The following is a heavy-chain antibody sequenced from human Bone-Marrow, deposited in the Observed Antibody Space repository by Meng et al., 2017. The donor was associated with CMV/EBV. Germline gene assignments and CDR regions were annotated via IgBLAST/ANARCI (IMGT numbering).Heavy chain of an antibody. CDR1: GFTFSSYS. J-gene: IGHJ4*02. V-gene: IGHV3-48*04. CDR3: ARDEAVAGLLFDY. Sequence: GGSLRLSCAASGFTFSSYSMNWVRQAPGKGLEWVSYISSSSSTIYYADSVKGRFTISRDNAKNSLYLQMNSLRAEDTAVYYCARDEAVAGLLFDYWGQGTLVTVSS. CDR2: ISSSSSTI. D-gene: IGHD6-19*01.